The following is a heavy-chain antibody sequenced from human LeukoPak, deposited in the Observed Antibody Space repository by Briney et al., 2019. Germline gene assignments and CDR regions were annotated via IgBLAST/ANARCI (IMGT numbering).Heavy chain of an antibody. CDR3: ARVSPHPYCGGDCYNDY. V-gene: IGHV4-59*01. CDR2: IYYSGST. Sequence: SETLSLTCTVSGGSISSYYWSWFRQPPRKGLEWIGYIYYSGSTNYNPSLKSRVTISVDTSKNQFSLKLSSVTAADTAVYYCARVSPHPYCGGDCYNDYWGQGTMVTVSS. J-gene: IGHJ4*02. D-gene: IGHD2-21*02. CDR1: GGSISSYY.